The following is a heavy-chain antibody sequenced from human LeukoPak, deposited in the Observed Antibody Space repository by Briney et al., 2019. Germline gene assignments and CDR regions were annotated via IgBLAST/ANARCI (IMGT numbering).Heavy chain of an antibody. Sequence: ASVKVSCRASGYPFSDYGFSWVRQVPGQGLEWMGRIIPILGIANYAQKFQGRVTITADKSTSAAYMELSSLRSEDTAVYYCAGDGAGRAAAGTDYWGQGTLVTVSS. CDR2: IIPILGIA. CDR3: AGDGAGRAAAGTDY. J-gene: IGHJ4*02. V-gene: IGHV1-69*04. D-gene: IGHD6-13*01. CDR1: GYPFSDYG.